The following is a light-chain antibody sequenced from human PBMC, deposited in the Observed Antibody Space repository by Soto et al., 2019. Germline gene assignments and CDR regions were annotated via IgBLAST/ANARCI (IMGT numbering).Light chain of an antibody. CDR2: GVS. CDR1: SSDVGDYNY. J-gene: IGLJ1*01. CDR3: CSCAGRDCLDV. V-gene: IGLV2-11*01. Sequence: QSALTQPRSVSGSPGQSVTVSCTGTSSDVGDYNYVSWYQQHPGKAPKLMIYGVSQRPSGVPDRFSGSKSGNTASLTISGLRVEDEDDYDYCSCAGRDCLDVFGTGTKLTVL.